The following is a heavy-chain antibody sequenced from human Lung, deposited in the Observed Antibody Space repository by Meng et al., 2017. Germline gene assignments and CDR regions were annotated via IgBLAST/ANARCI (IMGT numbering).Heavy chain of an antibody. CDR3: ARRGLWLDPQNFDY. J-gene: IGHJ4*02. CDR2: IYHSGST. Sequence: VPLPEPAPEAVTPSGALSSSCVALGGAISSSNWWSWVRQPPGKGLEWIGEIYHSGSTTYNPSLKSRVTISVDKSKNQFSLKLSSVTAADTAVYYCARRGLWLDPQNFDYWGQGTLVTVSS. CDR1: GGAISSSNW. D-gene: IGHD6-19*01. V-gene: IGHV4-4*02.